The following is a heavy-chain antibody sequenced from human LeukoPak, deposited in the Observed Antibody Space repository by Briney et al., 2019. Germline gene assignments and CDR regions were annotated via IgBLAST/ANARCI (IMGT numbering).Heavy chain of an antibody. J-gene: IGHJ4*02. CDR3: ARTVGSSWYEDY. Sequence: GGSLRLSCAASGFTVSSNYMSWVRQAPGRGLVWVSRINTDGRSTSYADSVKGRFTISRDNAKNTLYLQMNSLTAEDTAVYYCARTVGSSWYEDYWGQGTLVTVSS. CDR1: GFTVSSNY. V-gene: IGHV3-74*01. CDR2: INTDGRST. D-gene: IGHD6-13*01.